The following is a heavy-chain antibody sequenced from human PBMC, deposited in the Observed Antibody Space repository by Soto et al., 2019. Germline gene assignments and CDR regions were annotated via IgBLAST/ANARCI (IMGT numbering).Heavy chain of an antibody. V-gene: IGHV1-69*13. Sequence: SVKVSCKASGGTFSSYAISWVRQAPGQGLEWMGGIIPIFGTANYAQKFQGRVTITADESTGTAYMELSSLRSEDTAVYYCARGMGGSQKGYYYYGMDVWGQGTTVTV. CDR3: ARGMGGSQKGYYYYGMDV. CDR1: GGTFSSYA. J-gene: IGHJ6*02. CDR2: IIPIFGTA. D-gene: IGHD1-26*01.